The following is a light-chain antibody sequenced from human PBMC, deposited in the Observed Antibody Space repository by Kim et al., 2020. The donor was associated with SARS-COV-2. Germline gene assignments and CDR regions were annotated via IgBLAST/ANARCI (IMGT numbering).Light chain of an antibody. J-gene: IGKJ4*01. CDR1: QSVSSSY. CDR3: QQYGSFT. Sequence: EIVLTQSPGTLSLSPGERATLSCRASQSVSSSYLAWYQQKPGQAPRLLIYGASSRATGIPDRFSGSGSGTDFTLTISRLEPEDFAVYYCQQYGSFTFGGGTTVDIK. V-gene: IGKV3-20*01. CDR2: GAS.